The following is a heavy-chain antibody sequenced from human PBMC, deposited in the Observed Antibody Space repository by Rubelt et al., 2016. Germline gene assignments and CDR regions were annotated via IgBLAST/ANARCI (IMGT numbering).Heavy chain of an antibody. J-gene: IGHJ4*02. CDR2: IHHSGST. V-gene: IGHV4-34*01. D-gene: IGHD3-10*01. CDR1: GGSFSGYY. CDR3: ARGYGSGTYWFDY. Sequence: QVQLQQWGAGLLKPSETLSLTCAVYGGSFSGYYWSWIRQPPGKGLEWIGEIHHSGSTNYNPSLKSRVTISVDTSKNHFSLRLISVTAADTAVYYCARGYGSGTYWFDYWGQGTLVTVSS.